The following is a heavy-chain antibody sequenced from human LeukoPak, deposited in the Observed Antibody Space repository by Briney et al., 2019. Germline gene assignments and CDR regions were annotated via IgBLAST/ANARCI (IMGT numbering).Heavy chain of an antibody. Sequence: PGGSLRLSCAASGFTFSDYWMHWVRQVPGKGLVWVSRINDEGRSTIDAFSVKGRFTISRHNDKTTLYLQMNSLRVEDTAIYYCARSAAGLDYWGQGTLVTVSS. V-gene: IGHV3-74*01. CDR1: GFTFSDYW. J-gene: IGHJ4*02. CDR3: ARSAAGLDY. CDR2: INDEGRST. D-gene: IGHD6-13*01.